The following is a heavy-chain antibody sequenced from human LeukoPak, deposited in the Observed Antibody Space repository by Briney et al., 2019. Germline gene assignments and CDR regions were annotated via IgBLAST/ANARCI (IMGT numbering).Heavy chain of an antibody. CDR2: ITSRDGRT. Sequence: GGSLRLSCAAPEFTFSRYAMTWVRQAPGKGLEWVSSITSRDGRTSYAASVKGRFTVSRDNSKNTLYLQMNYLRVEDTAVYYCARDPNGDYLGAFDFWGQGTLVTVS. J-gene: IGHJ3*01. V-gene: IGHV3-23*01. CDR1: EFTFSRYA. D-gene: IGHD4-17*01. CDR3: ARDPNGDYLGAFDF.